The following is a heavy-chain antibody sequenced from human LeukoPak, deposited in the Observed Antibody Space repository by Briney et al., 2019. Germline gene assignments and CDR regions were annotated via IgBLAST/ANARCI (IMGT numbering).Heavy chain of an antibody. Sequence: SETLSLTCTVSGDSTSDYYWSRIRQPPGTGLEWIGYVYYSGSTNYNPSLKSRVTMSLDTSKNQFSLKLRSVTAADTAVYYCARGHSSGWYFNWFDPWGQGTLVTVSS. CDR3: ARGHSSGWYFNWFDP. J-gene: IGHJ5*02. D-gene: IGHD6-19*01. CDR1: GDSTSDYY. V-gene: IGHV4-59*08. CDR2: VYYSGST.